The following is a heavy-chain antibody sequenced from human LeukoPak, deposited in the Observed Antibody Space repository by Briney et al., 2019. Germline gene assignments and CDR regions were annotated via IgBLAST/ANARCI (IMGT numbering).Heavy chain of an antibody. D-gene: IGHD3-3*01. J-gene: IGHJ5*02. CDR3: AKGDDFWSGPGLNWFDP. CDR1: GFTFSSYA. CDR2: ISGSGGST. Sequence: EGSLRLSCAASGFTFSSYAMSWVRQAPGKGLEWVSAISGSGGSTYYADSVKGRFTISRDNSKNTLYLQMNSLRAEDTAVYYCAKGDDFWSGPGLNWFDPWGQGTLVTVSS. V-gene: IGHV3-23*01.